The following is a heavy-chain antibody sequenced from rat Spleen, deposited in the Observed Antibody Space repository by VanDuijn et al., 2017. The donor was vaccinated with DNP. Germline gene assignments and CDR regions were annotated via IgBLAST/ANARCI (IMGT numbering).Heavy chain of an antibody. CDR1: GLTFSHSD. D-gene: IGHD1-3*01. Sequence: EVQLVESGGGLVQPGRSVKLSCAASGLTFSHSDLAWVRQAPTKGLEWVASITSSDGSRTYYRDSVKGRFTISRDNAKSTLYLQMDSLRSEDTATYYCARDDYGSYGAMDPWGQGTSVTVSS. J-gene: IGHJ4*01. CDR3: ARDDYGSYGAMDP. CDR2: ITSSDGSRT. V-gene: IGHV5-25*01.